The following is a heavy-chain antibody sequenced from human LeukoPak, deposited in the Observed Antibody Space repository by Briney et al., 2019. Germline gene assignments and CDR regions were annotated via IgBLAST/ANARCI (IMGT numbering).Heavy chain of an antibody. D-gene: IGHD1-1*01. Sequence: ASVKVSCKASGYIFTGYWIHWVRQAPGQGLEWMGFINPNSGNTNYAQNFQGRVTMTRDTSISTAYMELSSLRSEDTAVYYCARGPELERFDYWGQGTLVTVSS. CDR1: GYIFTGYW. CDR2: INPNSGNT. J-gene: IGHJ4*02. V-gene: IGHV1-2*02. CDR3: ARGPELERFDY.